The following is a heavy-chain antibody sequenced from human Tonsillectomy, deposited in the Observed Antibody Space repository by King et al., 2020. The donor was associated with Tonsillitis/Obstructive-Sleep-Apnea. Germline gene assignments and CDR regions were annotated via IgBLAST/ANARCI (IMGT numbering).Heavy chain of an antibody. D-gene: IGHD3-10*01. Sequence: VQLVESGGGLVPPGGSLRLSCAASEFTFSSYEMNWVRQAPGKGLEWVSYISSSGSTIYYADSVKGRFTISRDNAKNSLYLQMNSLRAEDTAVYYCASGLIRGVIITAVFDYWGQGTLVTVSS. CDR1: EFTFSSYE. J-gene: IGHJ4*02. CDR3: ASGLIRGVIITAVFDY. CDR2: ISSSGSTI. V-gene: IGHV3-48*03.